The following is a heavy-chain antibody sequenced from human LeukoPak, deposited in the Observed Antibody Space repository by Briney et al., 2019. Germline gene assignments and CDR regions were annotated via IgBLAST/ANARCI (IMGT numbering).Heavy chain of an antibody. CDR3: AQGGHDYNPFYC. D-gene: IGHD4-11*01. J-gene: IGHJ4*02. CDR2: IKGGGGDP. V-gene: IGHV3-23*01. Sequence: PGGSLRLSCAGSGFTFSTNAMGWVRQAPGEGLEWVSSIKGGGGDPFYADSVRGRFTISRDKSKNTLYLQLNSLRAEDTAVYFCAQGGHDYNPFYCWGRGTLVTVSS. CDR1: GFTFSTNA.